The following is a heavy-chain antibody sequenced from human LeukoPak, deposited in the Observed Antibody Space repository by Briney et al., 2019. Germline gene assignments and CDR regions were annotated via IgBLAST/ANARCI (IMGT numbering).Heavy chain of an antibody. CDR3: ARGRYYGSGSYDPFDY. CDR1: GGTFSSYA. CDR2: IIPIFGTP. D-gene: IGHD3-10*01. J-gene: IGHJ4*02. Sequence: GASVKVSCKASGGTFSSYAISWVRQAPGQGLEWMGGIIPIFGTPNYAQNFQDRVTITADKSTSTAYMELSSLTSEDMAVYYCARGRYYGSGSYDPFDYWGQGTLVTVSS. V-gene: IGHV1-69*06.